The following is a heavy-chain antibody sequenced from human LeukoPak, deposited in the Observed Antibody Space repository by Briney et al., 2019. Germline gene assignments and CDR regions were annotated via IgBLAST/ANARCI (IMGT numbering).Heavy chain of an antibody. CDR2: INAGNGNT. V-gene: IGHV1-3*01. D-gene: IGHD6-13*01. Sequence: ASVKVSCKASGYTFTSYAMHWVRQAPGQRLEWMGWINAGNGNTKYSQKFQGRVTITRDTSASTAYMELSSLRSEDTAVYYCARDPNSSGWYVNWFDPWGQGTLVTVSS. J-gene: IGHJ5*02. CDR1: GYTFTSYA. CDR3: ARDPNSSGWYVNWFDP.